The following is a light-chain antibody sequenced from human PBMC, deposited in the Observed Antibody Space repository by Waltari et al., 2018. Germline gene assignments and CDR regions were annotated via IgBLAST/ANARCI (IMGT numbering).Light chain of an antibody. Sequence: HSVLPHPPSVSAAPGPRVTISCPGGSANIGNTYVTCYRQFPGTAPKLLIYENAERPSGMPGRFSGSNSGTSATLDITGLQAGDEADYYCGTWDSSLGGAVFGGGTHLTVL. J-gene: IGLJ7*01. CDR1: SANIGNTY. CDR2: ENA. CDR3: GTWDSSLGGAV. V-gene: IGLV1-51*02.